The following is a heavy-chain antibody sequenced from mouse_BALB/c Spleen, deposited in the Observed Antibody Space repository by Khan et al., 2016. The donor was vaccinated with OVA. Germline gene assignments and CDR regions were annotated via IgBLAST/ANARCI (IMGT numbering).Heavy chain of an antibody. Sequence: VRLQQSGPELVKPGASVKVSCKASGYSFTDYNMYWVKQSHGKSLEWIGYIDPYNGGSNYSQKFRGKATLTVDKSSSTAFMHLNSLTSEDSADCYCALIYSFGSGFDYWGQGTTLTVSS. CDR2: IDPYNGGS. D-gene: IGHD1-1*01. J-gene: IGHJ2*01. V-gene: IGHV1S135*01. CDR3: ALIYSFGSGFDY. CDR1: GYSFTDYN.